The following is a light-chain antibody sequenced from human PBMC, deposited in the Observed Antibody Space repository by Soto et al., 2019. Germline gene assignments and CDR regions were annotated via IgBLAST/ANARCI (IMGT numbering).Light chain of an antibody. CDR2: KAS. V-gene: IGKV1-5*03. CDR1: QTISSW. CDR3: QQHNSYSA. Sequence: DIQMTQSPSTLSGSVGDRVTITCRASQTISSWLAWYQQKPGKAPKLLIYKASTLKSGVPSRFSGSGSGTEFTLTLSSLQPDDFATYYCQQHNSYSAFGQGTKVDIK. J-gene: IGKJ1*01.